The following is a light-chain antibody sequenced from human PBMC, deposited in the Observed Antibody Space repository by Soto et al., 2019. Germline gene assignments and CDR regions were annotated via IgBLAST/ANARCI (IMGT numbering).Light chain of an antibody. V-gene: IGKV1-5*03. CDR1: QSISNH. CDR2: KAS. CDR3: QQYKT. Sequence: DIQMTQSPSSLSASVEDRVIITCRASQSISNHLNWYQQKPGKAPRLLIYKASSLASGVPSRFSDSGSGTEFTLTISSLQPDDFATYYCQQYKTFGQGTKVDIK. J-gene: IGKJ1*01.